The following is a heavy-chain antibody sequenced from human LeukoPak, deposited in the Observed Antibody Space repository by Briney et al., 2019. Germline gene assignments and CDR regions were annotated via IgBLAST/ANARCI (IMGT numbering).Heavy chain of an antibody. D-gene: IGHD3-10*02. CDR1: GGSISSGGYY. J-gene: IGHJ4*02. CDR3: ARASRIVRGVITAYYFDY. CDR2: IYYSGST. V-gene: IGHV4-31*03. Sequence: PSETLSLTCTVSGGSISSGGYYWRWIRQHPGKGLEWIGYIYYSGSTYYNPSLKSRVTISVDKSKNQFSLKLSSVTAADPAVYYCARASRIVRGVITAYYFDYWGQGTLVTVSS.